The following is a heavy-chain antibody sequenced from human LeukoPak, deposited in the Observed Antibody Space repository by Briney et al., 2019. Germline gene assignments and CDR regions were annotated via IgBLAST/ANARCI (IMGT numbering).Heavy chain of an antibody. V-gene: IGHV1-18*01. J-gene: IGHJ3*02. CDR2: ISAYNGNS. Sequence: ASVKVSCKASGYTFTSYGISWVRQAPGQGLEWMGWISAYNGNSNYAQKLQGRVTMTTDTSTSTAYMELRSLRSDDTAVYYCVASGSYYKAAFDIWGQGTMVTVSS. D-gene: IGHD1-26*01. CDR3: VASGSYYKAAFDI. CDR1: GYTFTSYG.